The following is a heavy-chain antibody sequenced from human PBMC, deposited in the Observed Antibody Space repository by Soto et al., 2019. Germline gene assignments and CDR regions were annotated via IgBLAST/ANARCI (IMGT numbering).Heavy chain of an antibody. D-gene: IGHD3-3*01. CDR1: GGSISSYY. V-gene: IGHV4-59*01. Sequence: SETLSLTCTVSGGSISSYYWSWIRQPPGKGLEWIGYIYYSGSTNYNPSLKSRVTISVDTSKNQFSLKLSSVTAADTAVYYCARGKQYYDFWSGYYDNYYYYGMDVWGQGTTVTVSS. CDR2: IYYSGST. J-gene: IGHJ6*02. CDR3: ARGKQYYDFWSGYYDNYYYYGMDV.